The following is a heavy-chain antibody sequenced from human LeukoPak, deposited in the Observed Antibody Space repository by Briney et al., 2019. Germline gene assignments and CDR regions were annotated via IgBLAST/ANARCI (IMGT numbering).Heavy chain of an antibody. J-gene: IGHJ4*02. D-gene: IGHD6-6*01. CDR1: GFTFSSYS. CDR2: ISSSSSYI. Sequence: PGGSLRLSCAASGFTFSSYSMNWVRQAPGKGLEWVSSISSSSSYIYYADSVKGRFTISRDNAKNSLYLQMNSLRAEGTAVYYCARGDGIAARLYYFDYWGQGTLVTVSS. CDR3: ARGDGIAARLYYFDY. V-gene: IGHV3-21*01.